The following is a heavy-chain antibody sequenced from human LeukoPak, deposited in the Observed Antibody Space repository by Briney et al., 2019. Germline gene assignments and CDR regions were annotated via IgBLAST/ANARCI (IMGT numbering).Heavy chain of an antibody. Sequence: ASVKVSCKASGYTFTSYGISWVRQAPGQGLEWMGWISAYNGNTNYAQKLQGRVTMTTDTSTSTAYMELRSLRSDDTAVYYCARNSRTIFGVVIGNDYWGQGTVVTVSS. J-gene: IGHJ4*02. CDR2: ISAYNGNT. V-gene: IGHV1-18*01. D-gene: IGHD3-3*01. CDR1: GYTFTSYG. CDR3: ARNSRTIFGVVIGNDY.